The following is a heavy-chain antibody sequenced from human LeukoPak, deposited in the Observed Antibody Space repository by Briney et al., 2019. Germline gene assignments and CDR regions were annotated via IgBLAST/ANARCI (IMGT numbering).Heavy chain of an antibody. CDR2: ISYDGSNK. J-gene: IGHJ4*02. CDR1: GFTFSSYA. V-gene: IGHV3-30-3*01. D-gene: IGHD3-22*01. CDR3: ARDRRDSSGYYPY. Sequence: GRSLRVSCAASGFTFSSYAMHWVRQAPGKGLEWVAVISYDGSNKYYADSVKGRFTISRDNSKNALYLQMNSLRAEDTAVYYCARDRRDSSGYYPYWGQGTLVTVSS.